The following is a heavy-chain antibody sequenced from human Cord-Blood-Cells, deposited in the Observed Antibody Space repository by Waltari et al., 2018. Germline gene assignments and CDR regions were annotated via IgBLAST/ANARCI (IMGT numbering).Heavy chain of an antibody. CDR3: ARDRGGYYYFDY. J-gene: IGHJ4*02. D-gene: IGHD2-21*01. V-gene: IGHV3-21*01. CDR1: GFTFNSYS. Sequence: EVQLVESGGGLVKPGGSLRLSCAASGFTFNSYSMNWVLQAPGKGLDWVSSISSSNYVYYADSGKGRFTIARGNAKNSLYLQMNRLRAEDTAVYYCARDRGGYYYFDYWGQGTLVTVSS. CDR2: ISSSNYV.